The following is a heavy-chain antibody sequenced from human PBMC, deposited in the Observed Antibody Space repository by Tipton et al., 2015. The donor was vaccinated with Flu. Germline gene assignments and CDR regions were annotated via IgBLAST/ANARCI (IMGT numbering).Heavy chain of an antibody. CDR3: ARRDYSNYVSDPKNWFDP. CDR2: IYAAGDT. Sequence: TLSLTRTVSGGSVRSGSYYWTWIRQPAGKGLEWIGRIYAAGDTKYNPSLKSRVTISLDTSKNQFSLRLNSVTAADTAVYYCARRDYSNYVSDPKNWFDPWGQGTLVTVSS. J-gene: IGHJ5*02. D-gene: IGHD4-11*01. CDR1: GGSVRSGSYY. V-gene: IGHV4-61*02.